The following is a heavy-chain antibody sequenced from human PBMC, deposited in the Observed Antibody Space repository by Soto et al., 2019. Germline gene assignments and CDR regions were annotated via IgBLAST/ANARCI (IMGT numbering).Heavy chain of an antibody. D-gene: IGHD2-21*01. Sequence: QVQVVQSGAEVKKPESSVKVSCKPSGGTFNTYTVNWVRLAPGHGLEWMGRFIPILDMANYAQKFQDRVTTPADRFTFTAYMELNSLTSDDTAVYYCAITYCRDNSCPRDFDFWGPGTRVTVSS. J-gene: IGHJ4*02. V-gene: IGHV1-69*02. CDR1: GGTFNTYT. CDR3: AITYCRDNSCPRDFDF. CDR2: FIPILDMA.